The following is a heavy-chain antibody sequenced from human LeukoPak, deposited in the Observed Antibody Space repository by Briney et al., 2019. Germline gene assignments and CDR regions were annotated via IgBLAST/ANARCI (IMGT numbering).Heavy chain of an antibody. Sequence: SETLSLTCAVSGGSISSYYWGWMRQPPGKGLELIGSIYYSGSTYYNPSLKSRVSISVDTSKNQFSLKLISVTAADTAVYYCARLGGSSWEHYWGQGTLVTVSS. CDR2: IYYSGST. V-gene: IGHV4-39*01. J-gene: IGHJ4*02. D-gene: IGHD6-13*01. CDR3: ARLGGSSWEHY. CDR1: GGSISSYY.